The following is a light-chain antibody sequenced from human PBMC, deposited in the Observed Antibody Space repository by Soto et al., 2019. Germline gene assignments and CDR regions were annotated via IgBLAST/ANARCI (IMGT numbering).Light chain of an antibody. Sequence: EIVMTQSPATLSVSPGEIATLSCSASQSVSSNLAWYQQKPGQAPSLLIYGASTRATGIPARFGGSGSWTEFTLTISSLQAEAFAVSDDQQYNNWALTFGQGTKVLIK. CDR2: GAS. J-gene: IGKJ1*01. CDR1: QSVSSN. CDR3: QQYNNWALT. V-gene: IGKV3-15*01.